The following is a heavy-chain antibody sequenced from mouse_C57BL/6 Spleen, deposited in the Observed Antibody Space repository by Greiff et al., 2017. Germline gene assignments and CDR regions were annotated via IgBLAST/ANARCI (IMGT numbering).Heavy chain of an antibody. J-gene: IGHJ3*01. CDR1: GYTFTSYW. D-gene: IGHD1-1*01. Sequence: QVQLQQPGAELVKPGASVKMSCKASGYTFTSYWITWVKQRPGQGLEWIGDIYPGSGSTNYNEKFKSKATLTVDTSSSTAYMQLSSLTSEDSAVDCCARRVGSSLGWFAYWGQGTLVTVSA. CDR3: ARRVGSSLGWFAY. CDR2: IYPGSGST. V-gene: IGHV1-55*01.